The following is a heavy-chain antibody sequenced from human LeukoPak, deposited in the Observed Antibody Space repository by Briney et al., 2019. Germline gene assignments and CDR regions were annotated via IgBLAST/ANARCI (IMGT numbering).Heavy chain of an antibody. CDR2: LYSGGST. D-gene: IGHD3-22*01. CDR3: ARDRRTRYDSSGYYSFGY. CDR1: GFTVSSNY. V-gene: IGHV3-53*01. Sequence: PGGFLRLSCAASGFTVSSNYMSWVRPAPGKGLEWVSVLYSGGSTYYADSVKGRFTISRDNSKNTLYLQMNSLRAEDTAVYYCARDRRTRYDSSGYYSFGYWGQGTLVTVSS. J-gene: IGHJ4*02.